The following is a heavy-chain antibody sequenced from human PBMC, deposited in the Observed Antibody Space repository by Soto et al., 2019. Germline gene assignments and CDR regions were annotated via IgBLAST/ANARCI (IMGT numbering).Heavy chain of an antibody. D-gene: IGHD3-10*01. V-gene: IGHV3-23*01. J-gene: IGHJ3*01. Sequence: EVQLLESGGGLVQPGGALRLSCATSGFTFRNFGMNWVRRAPGKGLEWVSSISGSGASTFYTDSVKGRFTVSRDNSKNTLYLQMIILRAEDTAIYYCVKGDRGDRLGELWPPGDGFDRWGQGTMVTVSS. CDR2: ISGSGAST. CDR3: VKGDRGDRLGELWPPGDGFDR. CDR1: GFTFRNFG.